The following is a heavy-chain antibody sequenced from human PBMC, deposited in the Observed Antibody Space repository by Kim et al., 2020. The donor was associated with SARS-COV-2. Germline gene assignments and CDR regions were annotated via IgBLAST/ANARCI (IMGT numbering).Heavy chain of an antibody. CDR2: IKQDGSEK. V-gene: IGHV3-7*03. CDR1: GFTVSNYW. J-gene: IGHJ6*04. CDR3: ARDIRYSYGAYYYYGMDG. Sequence: GGSLRLSCAASGFTVSNYWMSWVRQAPGKGLEWVANIKQDGSEKCDVDSVEGRFTISRDNSKDPLYLQMNSLRAEDTAVYYCARDIRYSYGAYYYYGMDGWGAGTTVTASP. D-gene: IGHD5-18*01.